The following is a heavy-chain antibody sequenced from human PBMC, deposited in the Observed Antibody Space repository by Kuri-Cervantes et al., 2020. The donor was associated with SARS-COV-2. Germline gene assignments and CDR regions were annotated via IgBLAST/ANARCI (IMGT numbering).Heavy chain of an antibody. CDR3: ARREYFDWVFDY. CDR1: GYSFTSYW. Sequence: GGSLRLSCKGSGYSFTSYWIGWVRQMPGKGLEWMGIIYPGDSDTRYSPSFQGQVTISADKCISTAYLQWSSLKASDTAMYYCARREYFDWVFDYWGQGTLVTVSS. CDR2: IYPGDSDT. V-gene: IGHV5-51*01. J-gene: IGHJ4*02. D-gene: IGHD3-9*01.